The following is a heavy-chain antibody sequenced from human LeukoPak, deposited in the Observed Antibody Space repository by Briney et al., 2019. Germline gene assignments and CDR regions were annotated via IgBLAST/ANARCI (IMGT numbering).Heavy chain of an antibody. Sequence: GGSLRLSCAASGFTFSNYAMSWVRQAPGKGLEWVSSLSGSGGSTYHADPVKGRFTISRDNSKNTLYLQMNSLRAEDTAVYYCARANSLGYWGQGTLVTVSS. D-gene: IGHD2/OR15-2a*01. V-gene: IGHV3-23*01. J-gene: IGHJ4*02. CDR1: GFTFSNYA. CDR2: LSGSGGST. CDR3: ARANSLGY.